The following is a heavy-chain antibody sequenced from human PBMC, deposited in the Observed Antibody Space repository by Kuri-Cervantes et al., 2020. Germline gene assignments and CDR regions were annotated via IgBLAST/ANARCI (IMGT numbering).Heavy chain of an antibody. V-gene: IGHV4-59*08. CDR3: ARGSSHPYDSSGYPFDY. J-gene: IGHJ4*02. CDR1: GGSISPYY. Sequence: GSLRLSCTVSGGSISPYYWSWIRQPPGKGLEWIGYIYYSGSTYYNPSLKSRVTISVDTSKNQFSLKLSSVTAADTAVYYCARGSSHPYDSSGYPFDYWGQGTLVTVSS. CDR2: IYYSGST. D-gene: IGHD3-22*01.